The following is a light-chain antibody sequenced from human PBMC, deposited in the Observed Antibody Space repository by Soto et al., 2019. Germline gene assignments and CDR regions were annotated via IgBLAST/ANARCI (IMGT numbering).Light chain of an antibody. CDR1: SSDVGGYNY. CDR2: DVS. CDR3: CSYAGSYVYV. Sequence: SALSQPRSVSGSPRQSVTISCTGTSSDVGGYNYVSWYQQHPGKAPKLMLYDVSKRPSGVPDRFSGSKSGNTASLTISGLQAEDEADYYCCSYAGSYVYVFGTGTKVTVL. V-gene: IGLV2-11*01. J-gene: IGLJ1*01.